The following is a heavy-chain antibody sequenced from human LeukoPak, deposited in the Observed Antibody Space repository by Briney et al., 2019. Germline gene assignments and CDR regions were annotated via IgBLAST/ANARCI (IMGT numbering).Heavy chain of an antibody. CDR3: ATYTQRSPFDY. V-gene: IGHV3-23*01. Sequence: GGSLRLSCAASGFTFSSYAMKWVRQAPGKGLEWVSVIYGSGDNIHYADSVKGRFTISRDNSKNTVYLQMDSLRAEDTAVYYCATYTQRSPFDYWGQGTLVTVSS. CDR2: IYGSGDNI. CDR1: GFTFSSYA. D-gene: IGHD2-2*02. J-gene: IGHJ4*02.